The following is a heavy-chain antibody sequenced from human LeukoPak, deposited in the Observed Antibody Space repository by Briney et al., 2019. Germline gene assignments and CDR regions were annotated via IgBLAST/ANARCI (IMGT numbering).Heavy chain of an antibody. CDR1: GFTFSSYG. V-gene: IGHV3-30*02. Sequence: PGGSLRLSCAASGFTFSSYGMHWVRQAPGKGLEGVAFIRYDGSNKYYADSVKGRFTISRDNSKNTLYVQMNSLRAEDTAVYYCAKDQLSSSWYADYWGQGTLVTVSS. D-gene: IGHD6-13*01. CDR3: AKDQLSSSWYADY. CDR2: IRYDGSNK. J-gene: IGHJ4*02.